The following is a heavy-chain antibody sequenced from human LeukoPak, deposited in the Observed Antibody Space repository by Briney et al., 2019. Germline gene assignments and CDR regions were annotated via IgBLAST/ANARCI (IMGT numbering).Heavy chain of an antibody. CDR2: ISSSGSTI. D-gene: IGHD3-16*01. CDR3: ARFGGRNPFDS. Sequence: GGSLRLSFAASGFTFGSYKMTWFRQAPGKGLEWVSYISSSGSTIYYADSVKGRFTISRDNAKNSLYLQMNSLRAEDTAIYYCARFGGRNPFDSWGQGTLVSVSS. CDR1: GFTFGSYK. J-gene: IGHJ4*02. V-gene: IGHV3-48*03.